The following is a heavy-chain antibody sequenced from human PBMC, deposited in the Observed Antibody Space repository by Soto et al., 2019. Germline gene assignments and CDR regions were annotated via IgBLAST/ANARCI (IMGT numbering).Heavy chain of an antibody. CDR1: GGTFSSYA. Sequence: QVQLVQSGAEVKKPGSSVKVSCKASGGTFSSYAISWVRQAPGQGLEWMGGIIPIFGTANYAQKFQGRVTITADESTSTAYMELSSLRSEDTAVDYCASPGGYSSSSNYYYGMDVWGQGTTVTVSS. J-gene: IGHJ6*02. CDR3: ASPGGYSSSSNYYYGMDV. V-gene: IGHV1-69*12. D-gene: IGHD6-6*01. CDR2: IIPIFGTA.